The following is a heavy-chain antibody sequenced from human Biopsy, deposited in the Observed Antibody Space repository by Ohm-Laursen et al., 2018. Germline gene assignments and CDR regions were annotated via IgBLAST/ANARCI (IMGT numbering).Heavy chain of an antibody. CDR2: ISSDGSLK. D-gene: IGHD1-26*01. CDR3: AKGGRVGPTQWFDP. J-gene: IGHJ5*02. V-gene: IGHV3-30*18. Sequence: SLRLSCSASGFTFSGFSMNWVRQAPGKGLEWVTAISSDGSLKYYTNSVEGRFTISRDNSKNTLFLQMNSLRAEDTAMYYCAKGGRVGPTQWFDPWGQGTLVTVSS. CDR1: GFTFSGFS.